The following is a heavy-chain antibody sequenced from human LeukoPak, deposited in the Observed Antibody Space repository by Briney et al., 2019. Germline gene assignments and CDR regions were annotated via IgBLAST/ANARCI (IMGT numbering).Heavy chain of an antibody. CDR2: INPNSGGT. V-gene: IGHV1-2*02. CDR3: ASGGNVVEPAHSH. Sequence: ASVKVSCKASLYTLTGYYMHSVRQAPGHGVEWVGGINPNSGGTNYAQKFQGRVTMTGDTSISTAYMELSRLRSDDTAVYYCASGGNVVEPAHSHWGQGTLVTVSS. D-gene: IGHD2-2*01. CDR1: LYTLTGYY. J-gene: IGHJ4*02.